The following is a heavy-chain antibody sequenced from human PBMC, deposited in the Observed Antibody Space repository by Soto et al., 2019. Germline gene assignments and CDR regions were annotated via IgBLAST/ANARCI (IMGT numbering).Heavy chain of an antibody. CDR3: AREDGIGKAFDI. J-gene: IGHJ3*02. Sequence: SETLSLTCTVSGGSISSGDYYWSWIRQPPGKGLEWIGYIYYSGSTYYNPSLKSRVTISVDTSKNQFSLKLSSVTAADTAVYYCAREDGIGKAFDIWGQGTMVTVSS. CDR2: IYYSGST. D-gene: IGHD1-26*01. V-gene: IGHV4-30-4*01. CDR1: GGSISSGDYY.